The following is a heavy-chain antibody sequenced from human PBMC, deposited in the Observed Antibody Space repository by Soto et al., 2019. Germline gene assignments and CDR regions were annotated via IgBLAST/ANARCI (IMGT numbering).Heavy chain of an antibody. D-gene: IGHD3-3*01. V-gene: IGHV4-30-4*01. CDR3: ARVGAIFGVVTDHDAFDI. Sequence: KISETLSLTCTVSGGSISSGDYYWSWIRQPPGKGLEWIGYIYYSGSTYYNPSLKSRVTISVDTSKNQFSLKLSSVTAADTAVYYCARVGAIFGVVTDHDAFDIWGRGTMVTVSS. CDR2: IYYSGST. CDR1: GGSISSGDYY. J-gene: IGHJ3*02.